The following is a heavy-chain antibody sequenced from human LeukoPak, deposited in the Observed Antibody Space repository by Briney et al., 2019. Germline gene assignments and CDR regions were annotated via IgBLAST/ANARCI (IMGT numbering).Heavy chain of an antibody. V-gene: IGHV3-23*01. J-gene: IGHJ1*01. CDR1: GFTFSNYA. Sequence: PGGPLRLSCAGSGFTFSNYAMSWVRQAPGKGLEWVSAISASGDSTHYADSVKGRFTISRDNSKNTVYLQMNSLRADDTAVYYCAKDPVAGREYFQHWGQGTLVTVSS. CDR3: AKDPVAGREYFQH. CDR2: ISASGDST. D-gene: IGHD6-19*01.